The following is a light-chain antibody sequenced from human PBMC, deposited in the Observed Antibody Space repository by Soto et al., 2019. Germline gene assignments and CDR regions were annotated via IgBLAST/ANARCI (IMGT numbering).Light chain of an antibody. CDR1: QSISRY. CDR2: STS. V-gene: IGKV1-39*01. Sequence: DLPMTQSPSSLSAYVGDRVTITCRASQSISRYLNWYQQKPGKAPNLLIYSTSSLESGVPSRFSGSGSGTDYTLTISSLQPEDFATYFCQQSYSRPRAFGQGTKVEI. CDR3: QQSYSRPRA. J-gene: IGKJ1*01.